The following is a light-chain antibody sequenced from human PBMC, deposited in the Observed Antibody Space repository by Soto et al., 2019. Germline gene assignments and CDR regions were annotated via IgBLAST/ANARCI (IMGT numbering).Light chain of an antibody. CDR3: CSYAGSYTLV. CDR1: SSDVGAYNC. V-gene: IGLV2-11*01. Sequence: SALTQPRSVSGSPGQSVTISCAGTSSDVGAYNCVSWYKQHAGKVPKLIIYDVSRRPSGVPDRFSGAKSGNTASLTISGLQADDYAGYYGCSYAGSYTLVFGGGTKLTVL. CDR2: DVS. J-gene: IGLJ3*02.